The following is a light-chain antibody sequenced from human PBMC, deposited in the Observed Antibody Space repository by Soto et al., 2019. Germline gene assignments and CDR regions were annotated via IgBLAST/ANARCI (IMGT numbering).Light chain of an antibody. V-gene: IGLV2-14*01. CDR1: SSDVGGYDY. CDR3: XSYTGTSALIL. Sequence: QSAVTQPASVSGSPGQSITISCTGTSSDVGGYDYVSWYQQYPGKAPRLIIYEVSNRPSGVSNRFSGSKSGNTASLTISGLRAEDEGDYFCXSYTGTSALILFGGGTKLTVL. J-gene: IGLJ2*01. CDR2: EVS.